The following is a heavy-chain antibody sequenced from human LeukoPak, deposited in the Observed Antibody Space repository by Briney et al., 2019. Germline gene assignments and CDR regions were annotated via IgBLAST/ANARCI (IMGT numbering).Heavy chain of an antibody. CDR2: ISGSGGST. V-gene: IGHV3-23*01. D-gene: IGHD2-15*01. CDR3: ARDGGKISWGFDV. J-gene: IGHJ3*01. CDR1: GFTFSTYA. Sequence: QPGGSLRLSCAASGFTFSTYAMNWVRQAPGKGLEWVSAISGSGGSTYYADSVKGRFTISRDNSKNTLYLQMNSLRAEDTAVYYCARDGGKISWGFDVWGQGTMVTVSS.